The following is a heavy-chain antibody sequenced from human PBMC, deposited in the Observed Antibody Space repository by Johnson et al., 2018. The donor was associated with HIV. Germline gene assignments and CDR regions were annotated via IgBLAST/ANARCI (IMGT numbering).Heavy chain of an antibody. Sequence: QVQLVESGGGVVQPGRSLRLSCAASGFTFSSYGMHWVRQAPGKGLAWVAVIWYDGSNKYYADSVKGRFTISRDNSKNTLYLQMNSLRAEDTALYYCAKDIRAVAERSGAFDIWGQGTMVTVSS. CDR2: IWYDGSNK. D-gene: IGHD6-19*01. V-gene: IGHV3-33*06. CDR3: AKDIRAVAERSGAFDI. CDR1: GFTFSSYG. J-gene: IGHJ3*02.